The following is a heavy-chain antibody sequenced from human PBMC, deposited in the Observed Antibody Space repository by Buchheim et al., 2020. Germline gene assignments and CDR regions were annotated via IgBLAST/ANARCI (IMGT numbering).Heavy chain of an antibody. Sequence: QVQLQGSGPGLVKPSQTLSLTCTVSGGSISSGGYYWTWIRQNPGKGLEWIGHIYNSGSTSHNPSLKSRVTISVDTSKNQFSLRLTSVTAADTAVYYCARLHEYPSSPEPSYFDYWGQGTL. J-gene: IGHJ4*02. D-gene: IGHD6-6*01. V-gene: IGHV4-31*03. CDR2: IYNSGST. CDR3: ARLHEYPSSPEPSYFDY. CDR1: GGSISSGGYY.